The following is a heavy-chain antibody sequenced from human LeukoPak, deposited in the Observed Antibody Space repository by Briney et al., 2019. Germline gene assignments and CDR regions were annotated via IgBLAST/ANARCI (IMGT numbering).Heavy chain of an antibody. CDR1: GYSFTSYW. CDR2: IYPGDSDT. J-gene: IGHJ4*02. V-gene: IGHV5-51*01. CDR3: ARHVGDRRISDIDY. D-gene: IGHD3-16*01. Sequence: GESLKISCKGSGYSFTSYWVAWVRQIPGKGLEWMGIIYPGDSDTRYSPSFQGQVTISADKSISTAYLQWSSLKASDTAMYYCARHVGDRRISDIDYWGQGTLVTVSS.